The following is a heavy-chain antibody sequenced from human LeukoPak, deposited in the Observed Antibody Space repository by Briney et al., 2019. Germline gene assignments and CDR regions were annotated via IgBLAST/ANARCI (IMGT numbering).Heavy chain of an antibody. Sequence: GGSLRLSCAASGFTFSSYAMSWVRQAPGKGLEWVSAISGSGGSTYYADSVKGRFTISRDNSKNTLYLQMNSLRAEDTAEYYCAKDCRIAVAGTFDYWGQGTLVTVSS. CDR2: ISGSGGST. J-gene: IGHJ4*02. CDR1: GFTFSSYA. V-gene: IGHV3-23*01. CDR3: AKDCRIAVAGTFDY. D-gene: IGHD6-19*01.